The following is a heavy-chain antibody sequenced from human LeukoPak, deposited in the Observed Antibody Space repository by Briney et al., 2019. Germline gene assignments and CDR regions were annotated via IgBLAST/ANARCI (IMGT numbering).Heavy chain of an antibody. CDR2: ISFDGSNQ. J-gene: IGHJ4*02. V-gene: IGHV3-30*18. D-gene: IGHD1-26*01. CDR1: GFTFSGYV. CDR3: AKPPEVGATVGYFDY. Sequence: GGSLRLSCAASGFTFSGYVMHWVRQAPGKGLEWVALISFDGSNQYYADSVKGRFTISRDNSKNTLYLQMSSLRAEDTAVYYCAKPPEVGATVGYFDYWGQGTLVTVSS.